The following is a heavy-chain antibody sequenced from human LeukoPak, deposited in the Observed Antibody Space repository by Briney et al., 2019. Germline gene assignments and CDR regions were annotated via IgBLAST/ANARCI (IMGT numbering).Heavy chain of an antibody. CDR2: IRYDGSYK. J-gene: IGHJ4*02. D-gene: IGHD5-24*01. V-gene: IGHV3-30*02. CDR1: GFTFSSYG. Sequence: PGGSLRLSCAASGFTFSSYGMHWVRQAPGKGLEWVAFIRYDGSYKYYADSVKGRFTISRDNSKNTLYLQMNSLRAEDTAVYYCAKGRLPQSYFDYWGQGTLVTVSS. CDR3: AKGRLPQSYFDY.